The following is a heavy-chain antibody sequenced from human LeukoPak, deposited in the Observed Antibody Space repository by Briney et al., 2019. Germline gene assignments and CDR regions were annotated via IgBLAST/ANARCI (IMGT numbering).Heavy chain of an antibody. J-gene: IGHJ4*02. CDR2: YSGST. CDR3: ARSSQGAGSKLYWVDY. D-gene: IGHD3-10*01. Sequence: SETVTLICSVSGGSISSSSSYWRWIRQPPGKGLECIGSYSGSTYYNPSLKSRVTISVDTSKNQFSLKLSSVTAADTAVYYCARSSQGAGSKLYWVDYWGEG. CDR1: GGSISSSSSY. V-gene: IGHV4-39*01.